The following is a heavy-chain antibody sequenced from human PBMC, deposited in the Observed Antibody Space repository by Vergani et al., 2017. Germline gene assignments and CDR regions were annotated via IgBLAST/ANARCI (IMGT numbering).Heavy chain of an antibody. CDR1: GGSISSSNYY. CDR3: ARRGGGGRAFDY. Sequence: QLQLQESGPGLVKPSETLSLTCNVSGGSISSSNYYWGWDRQPPGKGLEWIGSIDYSGSTYYNPPLKSRATIFVDRSKNQFSLKLTSVTAADTAVFYCARRGGGGRAFDYWGQGTLVTVSS. CDR2: IDYSGST. J-gene: IGHJ4*02. D-gene: IGHD3-10*01. V-gene: IGHV4-39*01.